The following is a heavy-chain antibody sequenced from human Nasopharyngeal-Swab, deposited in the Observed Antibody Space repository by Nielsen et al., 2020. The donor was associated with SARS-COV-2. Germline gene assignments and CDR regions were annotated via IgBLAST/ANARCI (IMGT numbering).Heavy chain of an antibody. D-gene: IGHD1-1*01. CDR2: MNPNSGNT. V-gene: IGHV1-8*01. CDR1: GYTFTSYD. J-gene: IGHJ6*03. CDR3: ARGPIVQLERYYYMDV. Sequence: ASLKVSCKASGYTFTSYDINWVRQATGQGLEWMGWMNPNSGNTGYAQKFQGRVTMTRNTSISTAYMELSSLRSEDTAVYYCARGPIVQLERYYYMDVWGKGTTVTVSS.